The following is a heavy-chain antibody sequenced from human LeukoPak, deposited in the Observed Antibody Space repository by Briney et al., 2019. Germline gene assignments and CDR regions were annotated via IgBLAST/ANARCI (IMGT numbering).Heavy chain of an antibody. V-gene: IGHV3-23*01. CDR3: AKDLGVSDNYYDSSGYSIDY. Sequence: GGSLRLSCAASGFTFSSYAVSWVRQAPGKGLEWVSAISGSGGSTYYADSVKGRFTISRDNSKNTLYLQMNSLRAEDTAVYYCAKDLGVSDNYYDSSGYSIDYWGQGTLVTVSS. D-gene: IGHD3-22*01. CDR1: GFTFSSYA. CDR2: ISGSGGST. J-gene: IGHJ4*02.